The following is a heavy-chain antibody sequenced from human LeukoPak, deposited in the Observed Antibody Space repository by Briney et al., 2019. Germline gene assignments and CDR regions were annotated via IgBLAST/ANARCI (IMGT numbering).Heavy chain of an antibody. CDR3: ARRCRGGSYLYY. CDR1: GYSFTSYW. J-gene: IGHJ4*02. D-gene: IGHD2-15*01. V-gene: IGHV5-51*01. CDR2: IYPGDSDT. Sequence: RPGESPKISCKGSGYSFTSYWIGWVRQMPGKGLEWMGIIYPGDSDTRYSPSFQGKVTISADKSISTVYLHRRSLKASDTAMYYCARRCRGGSYLYYWGQGTLVTVSS.